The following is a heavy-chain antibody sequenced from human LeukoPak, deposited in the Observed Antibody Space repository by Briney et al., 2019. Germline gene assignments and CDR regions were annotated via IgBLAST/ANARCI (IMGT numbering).Heavy chain of an antibody. Sequence: SETLSLTCSVSGGSISSGNYYWSWIRQPAGKGLEWIGRIYTSGSTNYNPSLKRRLTMSVDTSKNQFSLKLSSVTAADTAVYYCARGWWQQLNRLDYWGQGTLVTVSS. V-gene: IGHV4-61*02. CDR2: IYTSGST. J-gene: IGHJ4*02. CDR3: ARGWWQQLNRLDY. CDR1: GGSISSGNYY. D-gene: IGHD6-13*01.